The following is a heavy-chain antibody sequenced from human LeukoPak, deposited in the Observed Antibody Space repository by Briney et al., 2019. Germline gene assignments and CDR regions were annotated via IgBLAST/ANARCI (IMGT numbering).Heavy chain of an antibody. J-gene: IGHJ5*02. CDR1: GFTLTDYF. Sequence: ASVKVSCKPSGFTLTDYFMHWVRQAPGQGLEWLGYINPNSGGTKYAQKFQGRVIMTRDTSSSTHYMELSGLTSDDTAVYYCARRADRGMNGNRPWFDPWGQGTLVTVSS. V-gene: IGHV1-2*02. CDR3: ARRADRGMNGNRPWFDP. CDR2: INPNSGGT. D-gene: IGHD3-16*01.